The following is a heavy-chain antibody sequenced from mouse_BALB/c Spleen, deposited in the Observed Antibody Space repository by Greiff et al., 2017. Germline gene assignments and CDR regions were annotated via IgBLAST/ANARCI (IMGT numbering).Heavy chain of an antibody. CDR2: INPSTGYT. J-gene: IGHJ4*01. V-gene: IGHV1-7*01. D-gene: IGHD1-1*01. CDR1: GYTFTSYW. Sequence: VQLQQSGAELAKPGASVKMSCKASGYTFTSYWMHWVKQRPGQGLEWIGYINPSTGYTEYNQKFKDKATLTADKSSSTAYMQLSSLTSEDSAVYYCARGTTVVRNAMDYWGQGTSVTVSS. CDR3: ARGTTVVRNAMDY.